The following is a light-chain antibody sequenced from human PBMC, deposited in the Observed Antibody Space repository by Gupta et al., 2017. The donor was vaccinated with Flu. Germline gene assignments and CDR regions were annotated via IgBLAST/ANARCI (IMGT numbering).Light chain of an antibody. J-gene: IGLJ2*01. CDR2: EVS. V-gene: IGLV2-14*01. Sequence: QSALTQPASVSASPGQSIAISCTGTSSDVGGYDYVSWYQQHPGKAPKLILFEVSRRPGGISDRFSGSKSGNTASLTISGLLAEDEAFYYCSSYTSTNTVVVFGGGTKLTVL. CDR3: SSYTSTNTVVV. CDR1: SSDVGGYDY.